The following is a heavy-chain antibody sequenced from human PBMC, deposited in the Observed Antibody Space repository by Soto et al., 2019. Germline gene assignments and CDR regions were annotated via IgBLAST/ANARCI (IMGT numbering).Heavy chain of an antibody. J-gene: IGHJ6*02. V-gene: IGHV1-69*12. CDR1: GGTFSSYA. CDR2: IIPIFGTA. Sequence: QVQLVQSGAEVKKPGSSVKVSCKASGGTFSSYAISWVRQAPGQGLEWMGGIIPIFGTANYAQKFQGRVTIAADESTSTAYMELGSLRSEDTAVYYCARGNPGTLDWRDLYYYYYGMDVWGQGTTVTVSS. CDR3: ARGNPGTLDWRDLYYYYYGMDV. D-gene: IGHD1-1*01.